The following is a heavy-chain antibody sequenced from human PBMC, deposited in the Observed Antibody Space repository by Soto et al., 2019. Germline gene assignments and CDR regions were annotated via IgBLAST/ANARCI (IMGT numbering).Heavy chain of an antibody. V-gene: IGHV4-39*01. J-gene: IGHJ4*02. D-gene: IGHD3-3*01. Sequence: SETLSLTCTVSGGSISSSSYYWGWIRQPPGKGLEWIGSIYYSGSTYYNPSLKSRVTISVDTSKNQFSLKLSSVTAADTAVYYCARQAYYDFWSGYLLDYWGQGTLVTVSS. CDR1: GGSISSSSYY. CDR2: IYYSGST. CDR3: ARQAYYDFWSGYLLDY.